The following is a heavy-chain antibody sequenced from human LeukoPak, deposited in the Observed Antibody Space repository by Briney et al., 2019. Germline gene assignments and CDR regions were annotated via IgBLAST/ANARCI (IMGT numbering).Heavy chain of an antibody. J-gene: IGHJ4*02. Sequence: GGSLRLSCAASGFTVSSNYMSWVRQAPGKGLEWVSVIYSGGSTYYADSVKGRFTISRDNSKNTLYLQMNSLRAEDKAVYYCARDGYSYGPPLLGGQGTLVTVSS. D-gene: IGHD5-18*01. V-gene: IGHV3-53*01. CDR1: GFTVSSNY. CDR3: ARDGYSYGPPLL. CDR2: IYSGGST.